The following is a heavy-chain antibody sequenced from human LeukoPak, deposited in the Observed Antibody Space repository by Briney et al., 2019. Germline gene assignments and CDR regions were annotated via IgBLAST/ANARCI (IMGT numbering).Heavy chain of an antibody. CDR2: ISSSGNTI. CDR3: ARVPAAIFYYYYYYMDV. V-gene: IGHV3-11*01. J-gene: IGHJ6*03. CDR1: GFTFSDYY. Sequence: GGSLRLSCAVSGFTFSDYYMNWIRQSPGKGLEWVAYISSSGNTIYYADSVKGRFTISRDNAKNSLYLQMNSLRAEDTAVYYCARVPAAIFYYYYYYMDVWGKGTTVTISS. D-gene: IGHD2-2*01.